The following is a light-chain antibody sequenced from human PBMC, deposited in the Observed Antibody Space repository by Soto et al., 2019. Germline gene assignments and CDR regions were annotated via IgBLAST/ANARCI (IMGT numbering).Light chain of an antibody. CDR1: ALPKQY. CDR3: QSADSSGTYVV. Sequence: SYELTQPPSVSVSPGQTARITCSGDALPKQYAYWYQQKPGQAPALVIYKDSERPSGIPERFSGSSSGTTVTLTISGVQAEDEADYYCQSADSSGTYVVLGGGTKVTVL. CDR2: KDS. J-gene: IGLJ2*01. V-gene: IGLV3-25*03.